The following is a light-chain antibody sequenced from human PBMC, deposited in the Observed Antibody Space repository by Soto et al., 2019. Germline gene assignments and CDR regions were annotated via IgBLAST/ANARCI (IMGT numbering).Light chain of an antibody. V-gene: IGKV3-20*01. J-gene: IGKJ2*01. Sequence: EIVLTQSPGTLSLSPGERATLSCRASQSVYTNYLAWYQQKPGQAPRLLIYGASRRATGIPDRFSGSGSETHVTLTISRLEPEDFAVCFCQHCSSSPPVYTFGEGTKLEIK. CDR2: GAS. CDR3: QHCSSSPPVYT. CDR1: QSVYTNY.